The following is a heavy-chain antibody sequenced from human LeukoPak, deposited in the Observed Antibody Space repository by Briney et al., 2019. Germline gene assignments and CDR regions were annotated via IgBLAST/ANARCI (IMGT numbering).Heavy chain of an antibody. CDR1: GGDFSNYG. J-gene: IGHJ6*03. CDR3: ARDKGIAVAGTGENGYYYMDV. Sequence: ASVKVSCKSSGGDFSNYGITWVRQAPGQGLEWMGIINPSGGSTSYAQKFQGRVTMTRDMSTSTVYMELSSLRSEDTAVYYCARDKGIAVAGTGENGYYYMDVWGKGTTVTVSS. V-gene: IGHV1-46*01. D-gene: IGHD6-19*01. CDR2: INPSGGST.